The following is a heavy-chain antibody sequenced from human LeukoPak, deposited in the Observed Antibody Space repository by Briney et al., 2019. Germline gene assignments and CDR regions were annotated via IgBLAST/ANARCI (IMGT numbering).Heavy chain of an antibody. CDR1: GYPIGGGAY. CDR2: LHHAGTT. CDR3: ARSGGSGTYYDGTFDY. D-gene: IGHD1-26*01. Sequence: SETLSLTCAVSGYPIGGGAYWAWIRQTPGKGLEGIGSLHHAGTTYYNPSLQSRVAISMDASKNEFFLTMTSVTAADTAVYYCARSGGSGTYYDGTFDYWGQGTLVTVSS. V-gene: IGHV4-38-2*01. J-gene: IGHJ4*02.